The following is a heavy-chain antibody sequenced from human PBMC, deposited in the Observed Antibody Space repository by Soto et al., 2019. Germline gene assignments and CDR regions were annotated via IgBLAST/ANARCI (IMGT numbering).Heavy chain of an antibody. V-gene: IGHV1-69*13. CDR2: IIPIPGTT. CDR3: ARVRCFNGLCHTADYGMDV. CDR1: GDVFRSYG. Sequence: SVKVSCKASGDVFRSYGINWVRQAPGQGLEWMGGIIPIPGTTNYAQKFQGRVAITADESTDTVYMELSRLRSEDTAVYFCARVRCFNGLCHTADYGMDVWGQGTTVTVSS. D-gene: IGHD2-8*01. J-gene: IGHJ6*02.